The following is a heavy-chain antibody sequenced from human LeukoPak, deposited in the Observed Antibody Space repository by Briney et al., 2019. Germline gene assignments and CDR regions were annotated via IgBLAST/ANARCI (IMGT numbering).Heavy chain of an antibody. CDR3: ARHATQLLRYYYYYYMDV. CDR2: ISSSGSTI. D-gene: IGHD2-15*01. V-gene: IGHV3-11*01. Sequence: PGGSLRLSCAASGFTFSDYYMSWIRQAPGKGLEWVSYISSSGSTIYYADSVKGRFTISRDNAKNSLYLQMNSLRAEDTAVYYSARHATQLLRYYYYYYMDVWGKGTTVTVSS. CDR1: GFTFSDYY. J-gene: IGHJ6*03.